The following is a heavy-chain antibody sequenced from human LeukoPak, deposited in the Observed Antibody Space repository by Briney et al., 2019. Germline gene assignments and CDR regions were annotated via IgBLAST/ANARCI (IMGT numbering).Heavy chain of an antibody. J-gene: IGHJ4*02. D-gene: IGHD6-19*01. Sequence: GGSLRLSCAASGFTFDDYAMHWVRQAPGKGLEWVSGISWNSGSIGYADSVKGRFTISRDNAKNSLYLQMNSLRAEDTAVYYCTSYTSGWNWGQGTLVTVSS. CDR2: ISWNSGSI. CDR1: GFTFDDYA. V-gene: IGHV3-9*01. CDR3: TSYTSGWN.